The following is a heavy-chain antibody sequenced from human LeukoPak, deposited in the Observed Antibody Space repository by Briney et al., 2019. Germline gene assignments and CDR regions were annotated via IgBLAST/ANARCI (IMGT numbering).Heavy chain of an antibody. J-gene: IGHJ6*03. V-gene: IGHV4-39*01. CDR3: ARHVHYDIGYYYYYMDV. CDR2: IYYSGST. CDR1: GGSISSSSYY. Sequence: SETLSLTCTVSGGSISSSSYYWGWIRQPPGKGLEWIGSIYYSGSTYYNPSLKSRVTISVDTSKNQFSLKLSSVTAADTAVYYCARHVHYDIGYYYYYMDVWGKGTTVTVSS. D-gene: IGHD3-9*01.